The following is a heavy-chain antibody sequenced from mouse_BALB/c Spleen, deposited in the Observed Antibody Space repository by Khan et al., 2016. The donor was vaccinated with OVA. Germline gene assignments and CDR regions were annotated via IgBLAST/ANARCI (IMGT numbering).Heavy chain of an antibody. V-gene: IGHV1-4*01. CDR2: TNPSSGYT. CDR3: ARRTTAYAMDY. Sequence: QVQLKQSGAEPARPGASVKMSCKASGYTFTSNTMHWVKQRPGQGLEWIGYTNPSSGYTNYNQKFNDKATLTADKSSSTAYMQLSSLTSEDSAVYYCARRTTAYAMDYWGQGTSVTVSS. J-gene: IGHJ4*01. CDR1: GYTFTSNT. D-gene: IGHD1-2*01.